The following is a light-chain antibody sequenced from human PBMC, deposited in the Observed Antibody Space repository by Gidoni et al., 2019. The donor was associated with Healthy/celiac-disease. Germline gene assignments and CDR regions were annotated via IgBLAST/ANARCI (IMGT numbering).Light chain of an antibody. CDR3: QSADSSGTFWV. CDR2: KDS. V-gene: IGLV3-25*03. Sequence: YELTQPPSVSVSPGQTARITCSGDALPKQYAYWYQQKPGQAPVLVIYKDSERPSGIPERFSGSSSGTTVTLTISGVQAEVEADYYCQSADSSGTFWVFGGGTKLTVL. J-gene: IGLJ3*02. CDR1: ALPKQY.